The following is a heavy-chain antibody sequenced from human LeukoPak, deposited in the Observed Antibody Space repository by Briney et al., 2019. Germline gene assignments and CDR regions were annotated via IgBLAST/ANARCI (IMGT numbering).Heavy chain of an antibody. Sequence: GGSLRLSCTASGFTFGDYAMSWFRQAPGKGLEWVGFIRSKAYGGTTEYAASVKGRFTISRDDSKSIAYLQINSLKTEDTAVYYCTREGSGDGYNFYYFDYWGQGTLVTVSS. V-gene: IGHV3-49*03. CDR3: TREGSGDGYNFYYFDY. CDR1: GFTFGDYA. J-gene: IGHJ4*02. D-gene: IGHD5-24*01. CDR2: IRSKAYGGTT.